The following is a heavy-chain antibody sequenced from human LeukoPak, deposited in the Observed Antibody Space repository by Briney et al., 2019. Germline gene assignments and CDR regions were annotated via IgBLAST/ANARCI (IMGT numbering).Heavy chain of an antibody. Sequence: VSVKVSCKASGYTFTSYYMHWVRQAPGQGLEWMGIINPSGGSTSYAQKFQGRVTMTRDTSTSTVYMELSSLRSEDTAVYYCASSRLGNYCYYWGQGTLVTVSS. J-gene: IGHJ4*02. CDR1: GYTFTSYY. V-gene: IGHV1-46*01. CDR3: ASSRLGNYCYY. D-gene: IGHD3-22*01. CDR2: INPSGGST.